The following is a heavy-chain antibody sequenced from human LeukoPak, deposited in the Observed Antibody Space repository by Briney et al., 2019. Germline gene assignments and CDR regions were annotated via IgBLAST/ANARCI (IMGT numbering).Heavy chain of an antibody. CDR2: MYYSGST. Sequence: PSETLSLTCTVSGGSISNYYWSWIRQPPGKGLEYIGYMYYSGSTNYNPSLKSRVTISVDTSKNQFSLKLSSVTAADTAVYYCARGVGYDFWSGYSYFDYWGQGTLVTVSS. J-gene: IGHJ4*02. CDR3: ARGVGYDFWSGYSYFDY. CDR1: GGSISNYY. V-gene: IGHV4-59*01. D-gene: IGHD3-3*01.